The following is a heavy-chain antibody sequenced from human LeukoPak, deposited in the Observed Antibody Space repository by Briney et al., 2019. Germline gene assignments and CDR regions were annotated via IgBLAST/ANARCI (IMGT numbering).Heavy chain of an antibody. CDR2: IYYSGST. Sequence: SETLSLTCNVSGGSISNYYWTWIRQPPGKGLEWIGYIYYSGSTNYNPSLKSRVTISIDTSKNQFSLKLTSVTAADTAVYYCARRNDFGIWGQGTMVTVSS. V-gene: IGHV4-59*08. CDR3: ARRNDFGI. J-gene: IGHJ3*02. CDR1: GGSISNYY.